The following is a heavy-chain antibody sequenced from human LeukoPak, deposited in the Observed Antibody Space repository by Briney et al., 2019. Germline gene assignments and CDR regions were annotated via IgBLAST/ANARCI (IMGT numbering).Heavy chain of an antibody. J-gene: IGHJ4*02. CDR1: GFTFSSYG. Sequence: QPGGSLRLSCAASGFTFSSYGMHWVRQAPGKGLEWVAVISSDVNFKLYADFVKGRFTISRDNSKNTVYLQMNSLRVEDTAVYYCTREGYYGSGSSPTYYFDYWGQGTLVTVSS. D-gene: IGHD3-10*01. CDR2: ISSDVNFK. V-gene: IGHV3-30*19. CDR3: TREGYYGSGSSPTYYFDY.